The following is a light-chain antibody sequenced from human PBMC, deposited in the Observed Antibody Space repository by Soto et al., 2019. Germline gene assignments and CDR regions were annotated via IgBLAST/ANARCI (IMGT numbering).Light chain of an antibody. CDR3: QQYGSSPYT. J-gene: IGKJ2*01. CDR2: GAS. V-gene: IGKV3-20*01. Sequence: EIVLTQSPGTLSLSPGERATLSCRASQSIVRSYLAWYQQKPGQAPRLLIYGASSRATGIPDRFSGSGSGTAFTLTISRLEPEDFAVYYCQQYGSSPYTFGQGTKLEIK. CDR1: QSIVRSY.